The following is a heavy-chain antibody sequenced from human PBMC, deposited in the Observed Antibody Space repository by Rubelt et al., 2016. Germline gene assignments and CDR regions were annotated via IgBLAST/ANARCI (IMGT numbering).Heavy chain of an antibody. J-gene: IGHJ4*02. Sequence: EAQLVESGGGLVQPGGSLRLSCAASGFTFSSSWMHWVRQVPGKGLVGVSHMSSDGSVTTYADSVKGRFTIARDNDKNALYLQMNSLRAEDTAVYYCARDNYGSIDHWGQGTLVTVSS. D-gene: IGHD3-10*01. V-gene: IGHV3-74*01. CDR1: GFTFSSSW. CDR3: ARDNYGSIDH. CDR2: MSSDGSVT.